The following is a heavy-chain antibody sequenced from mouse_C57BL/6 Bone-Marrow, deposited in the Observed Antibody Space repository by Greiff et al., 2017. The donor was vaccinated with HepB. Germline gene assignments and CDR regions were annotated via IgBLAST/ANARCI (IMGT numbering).Heavy chain of an antibody. CDR1: GCTFTSYW. CDR2: IDPSDSYT. V-gene: IGHV1-50*01. Sequence: QVQLQQSGAELVKPGASVKLSCKASGCTFTSYWMQWVKQRPGQGLEWIGEIDPSDSYTNYNQKFKGKATLTVDTSSSTAYMQLSSLTSEDSAVYYCARFWVYYYGSSYFDYWGQGTTLTVSS. CDR3: ARFWVYYYGSSYFDY. J-gene: IGHJ2*01. D-gene: IGHD1-1*01.